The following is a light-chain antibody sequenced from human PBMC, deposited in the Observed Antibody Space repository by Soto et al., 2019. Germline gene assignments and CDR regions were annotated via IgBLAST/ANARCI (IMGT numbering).Light chain of an antibody. CDR2: EVE. J-gene: IGLJ1*01. CDR1: GRDIGAYYY. Sequence: QSVLTQPASVSGSPGQSITISCTGSGRDIGAYYYVSWYQQHPGKAPKLIIYEVENRPSGVSNRFSASKSAFTASLTISGLQAEDEADYYCSSYTTSYFYVFGPGTKGTVL. V-gene: IGLV2-14*01. CDR3: SSYTTSYFYV.